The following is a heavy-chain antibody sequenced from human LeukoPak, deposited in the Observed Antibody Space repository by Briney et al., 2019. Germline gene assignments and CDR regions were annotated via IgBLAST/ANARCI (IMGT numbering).Heavy chain of an antibody. CDR3: ARKREGYFDL. CDR2: INHSGST. CDR1: VDSFSGYY. Sequence: SETLSLTCAVYVDSFSGYYWSWIRQPPGKGLEWIGEINHSGSTNYNPSLKSRVAISVVTSKNQFSLKVRSVTAADTAVYYCARKREGYFDLWGRGTLVAVS. V-gene: IGHV4-34*01. J-gene: IGHJ2*01.